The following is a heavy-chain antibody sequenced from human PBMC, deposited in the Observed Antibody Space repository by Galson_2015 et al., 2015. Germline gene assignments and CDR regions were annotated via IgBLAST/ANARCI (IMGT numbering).Heavy chain of an antibody. CDR1: GFTFSSYG. J-gene: IGHJ6*03. CDR3: ARDGQYFHGSGSYRSRCYYYMDV. V-gene: IGHV3-33*01. CDR2: IWYDGSSK. D-gene: IGHD3-10*01. Sequence: SLRLSCAASGFTFSSYGMHWVRQAPGKGLEWVAVIWYDGSSKYYADSVKGRFTISRDNSKNTLYLQVNSLRAEDTAVYYCARDGQYFHGSGSYRSRCYYYMDVWGKWTTVTVSS.